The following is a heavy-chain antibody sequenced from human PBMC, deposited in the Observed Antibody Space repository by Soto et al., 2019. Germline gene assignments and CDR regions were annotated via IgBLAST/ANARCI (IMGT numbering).Heavy chain of an antibody. Sequence: QLQLQESGPGLVKPSATLSLTCTVSGGSISSSSYYWGWIRQPPGKGLEWIGSIYYSGSTYYNPSLKSRITLSVDTSNNQFSRRLRPVTAADAAVYYCARSRSAGGGYAFDSWGQGTMVSVSS. CDR2: IYYSGST. CDR3: ARSRSAGGGYAFDS. J-gene: IGHJ3*02. D-gene: IGHD2-2*01. V-gene: IGHV4-39*01. CDR1: GGSISSSSYY.